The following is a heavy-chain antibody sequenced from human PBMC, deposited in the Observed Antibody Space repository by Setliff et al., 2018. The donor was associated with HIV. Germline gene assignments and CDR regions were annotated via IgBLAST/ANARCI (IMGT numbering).Heavy chain of an antibody. CDR3: ARTYSSSWYSSHLWVDY. V-gene: IGHV4-4*08. D-gene: IGHD6-13*01. CDR2: IYIGST. J-gene: IGHJ4*02. Sequence: SETLSLTCTVSGGSISSYYWSWIRQPPGKGLGWIGHIYIGSTNYNPSLKSRVTISADTSKNQFSLKLSSVTAADTAVYYCARTYSSSWYSSHLWVDYWGQGTLVTV. CDR1: GGSISSYY.